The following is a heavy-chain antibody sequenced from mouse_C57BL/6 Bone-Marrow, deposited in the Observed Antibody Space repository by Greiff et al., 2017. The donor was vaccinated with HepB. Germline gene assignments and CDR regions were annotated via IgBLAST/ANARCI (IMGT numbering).Heavy chain of an antibody. V-gene: IGHV1-19*01. CDR1: GYTFTDYY. Sequence: VQLQQSGPVLVKPGASVKMSCKASGYTFTDYYMNWVKQSHGKSLEWLGVINPYNGGTSYNQKFKGKATLTVDKSSSTAYMELNSLTSEDSAVYYCARNGEGFDYWGQGTTLTVSS. CDR3: ARNGEGFDY. CDR2: INPYNGGT. J-gene: IGHJ2*01.